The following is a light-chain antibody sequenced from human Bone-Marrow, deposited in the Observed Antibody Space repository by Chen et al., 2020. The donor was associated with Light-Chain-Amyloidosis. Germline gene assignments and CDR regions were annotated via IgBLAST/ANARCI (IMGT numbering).Light chain of an antibody. Sequence: ELVLTQSPATLSLSPGERADLSCRASQRISKFLAWYQHKPGQAPRRLIYDASIRATGIPARFSGSGSGTDFTLTINSLEPEDFAVYYCQERTNWPLYTFGQGTKLEI. J-gene: IGKJ2*01. CDR3: QERTNWPLYT. CDR1: QRISKF. CDR2: DAS. V-gene: IGKV3-11*01.